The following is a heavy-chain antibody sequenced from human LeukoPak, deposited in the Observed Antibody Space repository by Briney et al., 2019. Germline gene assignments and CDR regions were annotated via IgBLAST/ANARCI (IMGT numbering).Heavy chain of an antibody. Sequence: GGSLRLSCAASRFTFSSYAMSWVRQAPGKGMEWVSAISGGGGSTYYADSVKGRFTISTDNSKNTLYLQMNSLRAEDTAVYYCAKDRYYASGSSYGNAFDIWGQGTMVTVSS. CDR3: AKDRYYASGSSYGNAFDI. V-gene: IGHV3-23*01. D-gene: IGHD3-10*01. CDR2: ISGGGGST. J-gene: IGHJ3*02. CDR1: RFTFSSYA.